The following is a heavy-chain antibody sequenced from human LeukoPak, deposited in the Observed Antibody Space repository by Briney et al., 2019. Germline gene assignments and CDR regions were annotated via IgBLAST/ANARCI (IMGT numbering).Heavy chain of an antibody. CDR3: AREDMYYDFWSASYYYYGMDV. V-gene: IGHV3-7*01. CDR1: GFTFSSYW. J-gene: IGHJ6*02. CDR2: IKQDGSEK. D-gene: IGHD3-3*01. Sequence: GGSLRLSCAASGFTFSSYWMSWVRQAPGKGLEWVANIKQDGSEKYYVDSVKGRFTISRDNAKNSLYLQMNSLRAEDTAVYYCAREDMYYDFWSASYYYYGMDVWGQGTTVTVSS.